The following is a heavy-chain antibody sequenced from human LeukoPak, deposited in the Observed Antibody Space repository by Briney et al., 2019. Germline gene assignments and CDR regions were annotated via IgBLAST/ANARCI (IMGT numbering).Heavy chain of an antibody. Sequence: SEALSLTCTVSGGSISSYYWSWIRQPAGKGLEWIGRIYTSGSTNYNPSLKSRVTISVDKSKNQFSLKLSSVTAADTAVYYCAREDSSSSDYWGQGTLVTVSS. CDR1: GGSISSYY. J-gene: IGHJ4*02. V-gene: IGHV4-4*07. CDR2: IYTSGST. D-gene: IGHD6-13*01. CDR3: AREDSSSSDY.